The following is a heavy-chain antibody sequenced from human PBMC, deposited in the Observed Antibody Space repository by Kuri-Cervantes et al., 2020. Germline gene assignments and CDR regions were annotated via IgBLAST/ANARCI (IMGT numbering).Heavy chain of an antibody. CDR3: ARLRGGYDFDY. D-gene: IGHD3-22*01. J-gene: IGHJ4*02. Sequence: GGSLRLSCAASGFTFSSYWMSWVRQAPGKGLEWVANIDQDGTEEDYVDSVKGRFTISRDNAKNSLFLQMHSLRVEDTAIYYCARLRGGYDFDYWGQGTLVTVSS. CDR2: IDQDGTEE. V-gene: IGHV3-7*01. CDR1: GFTFSSYW.